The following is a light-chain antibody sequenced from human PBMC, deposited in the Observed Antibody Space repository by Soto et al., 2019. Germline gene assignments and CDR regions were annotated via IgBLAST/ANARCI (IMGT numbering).Light chain of an antibody. J-gene: IGLJ1*01. V-gene: IGLV2-23*01. Sequence: QSALTQPASVSGSPGQSITISCTGTSSDVGSYNLVSWYQQHPGKAPKLMIYEGSKRPSGVSNRSSGSKSGNTASLTISGLQAEDEADYYCCSYAGSSTPYVFGTGTKVTVL. CDR3: CSYAGSSTPYV. CDR1: SSDVGSYNL. CDR2: EGS.